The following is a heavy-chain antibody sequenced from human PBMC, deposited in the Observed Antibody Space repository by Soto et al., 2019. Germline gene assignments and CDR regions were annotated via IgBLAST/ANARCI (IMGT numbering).Heavy chain of an antibody. D-gene: IGHD3-22*01. V-gene: IGHV3-30-3*01. CDR3: ASSGYSWYFDL. Sequence: QVQLVESGGGVVQPGRSLRLSCAASGFTFSSYAMHWVRQAPGKGLEWVAVISYDGSNKYYADSVKGRFTISRDNSKNTLYLQMNSLRAEDTAVYYCASSGYSWYFDLWGRGTLVTVSS. CDR2: ISYDGSNK. J-gene: IGHJ2*01. CDR1: GFTFSSYA.